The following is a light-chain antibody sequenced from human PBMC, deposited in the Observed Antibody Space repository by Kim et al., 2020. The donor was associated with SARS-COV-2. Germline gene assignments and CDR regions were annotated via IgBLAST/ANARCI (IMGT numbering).Light chain of an antibody. CDR1: IDNIASSY. V-gene: IGLV6-57*01. J-gene: IGLJ7*01. Sequence: GKTVTISGTRTIDNIASSYVQWYQQRPGSSPTLLIFEDNQRPSGVPDRFSGSVDSSSNYAFLTISGLQTADEADYYCQSYDFSNIVFGGGTQLTVL. CDR2: EDN. CDR3: QSYDFSNIV.